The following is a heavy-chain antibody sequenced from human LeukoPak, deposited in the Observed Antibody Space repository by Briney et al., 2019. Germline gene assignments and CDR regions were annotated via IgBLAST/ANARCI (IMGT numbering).Heavy chain of an antibody. CDR2: INTDGSST. CDR3: ARVASGNYYSDY. D-gene: IGHD1-26*01. V-gene: IGHV3-74*01. Sequence: GGSLRLSCAASGFTFSSYWMHWVRQAPGKGLAWVSHINTDGSSTNHADSVKGRFTISRDNAKNTLYLQMNSLRAEDTAVYYCARVASGNYYSDYWGQGTLVTVSS. CDR1: GFTFSSYW. J-gene: IGHJ4*02.